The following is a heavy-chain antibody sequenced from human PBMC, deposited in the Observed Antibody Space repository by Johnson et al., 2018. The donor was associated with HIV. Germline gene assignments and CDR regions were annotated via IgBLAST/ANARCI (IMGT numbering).Heavy chain of an antibody. V-gene: IGHV3-30*04. J-gene: IGHJ3*02. CDR2: ISYDGSNK. CDR1: GFTFSSYA. CDR3: AKGERGYSSSSDAFDI. Sequence: VESGGGVVQPGRSLRLSCAASGFTFSSYAMHWVRQAPGKGLEWVAVISYDGSNKYYADSVKGRFTISRDNSKNTLYLQMTSLRAEDTAVYYCAKGERGYSSSSDAFDIWGQGTMVTVSS. D-gene: IGHD6-13*01.